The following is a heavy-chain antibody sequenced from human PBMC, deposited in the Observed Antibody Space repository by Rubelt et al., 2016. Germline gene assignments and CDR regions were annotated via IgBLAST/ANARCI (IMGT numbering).Heavy chain of an antibody. CDR1: GYTFTTYA. J-gene: IGHJ3*02. CDR2: INPNTGGT. CDR3: VSDITMSRTTTFEI. D-gene: IGHD3-10*02. V-gene: IGHV1-2*06. Sequence: QVQLVQSGSELKKPGASVKVSCKASGYTFTTYAMNWVRQAPGQGLEWMAQINPNTGGTSFAQKFQGRVTMTRDTAVSTAYMDLSGRTSDDTAVYYCVSDITMSRTTTFEIWGQGTMVIVSS.